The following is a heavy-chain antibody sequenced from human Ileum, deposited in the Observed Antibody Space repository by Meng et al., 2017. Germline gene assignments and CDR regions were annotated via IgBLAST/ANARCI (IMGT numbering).Heavy chain of an antibody. CDR1: GGSVVSASDY. D-gene: IGHD3-10*01. CDR3: ARFYGSVTFEVHDY. V-gene: IGHV4-61*01. CDR2: IHYLGSR. J-gene: IGHJ4*02. Sequence: QEKGPSPVRASATLSLPCNGSGGSVVSASDYWSWIRQPTGKGLEWIGFIHYLGSRNYNPSLKSRVTMSVDTSKNQVSLRLTSVTAADTAVYYCARFYGSVTFEVHDYWGQGTLVTVSS.